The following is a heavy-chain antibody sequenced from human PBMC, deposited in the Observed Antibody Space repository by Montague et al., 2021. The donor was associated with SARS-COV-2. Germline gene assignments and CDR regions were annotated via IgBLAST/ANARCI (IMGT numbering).Heavy chain of an antibody. CDR1: GVSITSYY. J-gene: IGHJ6*02. V-gene: IGHV4-59*04. Sequence: SETLSLTCTVSGVSITSYYWTWIRQPPGKTLEWIGYVHYTGSTNFIPSLKSRVTMSLDTSKNQFSLRLSSVTAADMAVHYCAGYDTGGYYASPSYAMDVWGQGTTVTVSS. CDR2: VHYTGST. D-gene: IGHD5-18*01. CDR3: AGYDTGGYYASPSYAMDV.